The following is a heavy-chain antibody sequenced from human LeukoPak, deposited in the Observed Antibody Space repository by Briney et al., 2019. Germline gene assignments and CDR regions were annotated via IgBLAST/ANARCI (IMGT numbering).Heavy chain of an antibody. CDR2: IVASSGST. V-gene: IGHV3-23*01. Sequence: GGSLRLSCAASGFSLSNSAMNWVRQAPGKGLEWLSLIVASSGSTFYADSVKGRFTISRDNSKNTLYLQMHSLGADDTAVYYCAKGAYDYIEMGYFDYWGQGTLVTVSS. CDR3: AKGAYDYIEMGYFDY. J-gene: IGHJ4*02. D-gene: IGHD5-12*01. CDR1: GFSLSNSA.